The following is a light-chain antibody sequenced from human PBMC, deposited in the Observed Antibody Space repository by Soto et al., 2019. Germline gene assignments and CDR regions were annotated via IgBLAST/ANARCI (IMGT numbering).Light chain of an antibody. CDR3: QQYNNLPLT. CDR1: QSVRNN. Sequence: EIVMTQSPATLSVSPGERATLSCRASQSVRNNLAWYQQKPGQAPRLLIFGASSRATGIPARFSGSGSVTDFTLTIISLQSEDSAIYYCQQYNNLPLTFGGGTKVEIK. V-gene: IGKV3-15*01. CDR2: GAS. J-gene: IGKJ4*01.